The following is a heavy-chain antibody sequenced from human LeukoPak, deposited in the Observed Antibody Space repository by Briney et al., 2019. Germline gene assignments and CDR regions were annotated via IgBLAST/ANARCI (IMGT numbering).Heavy chain of an antibody. CDR1: GGSISSYY. J-gene: IGHJ4*02. CDR3: AIIAVAGTLLDY. V-gene: IGHV4-59*01. Sequence: SETLSLTCTVSGGSISSYYWSWVRRPPGKGLEGIGYIYYSGSTNYNPSLTSRVTISVDTSKNQFSLKLSSVTAADTAVYYCAIIAVAGTLLDYWGQGSLVTVSS. CDR2: IYYSGST. D-gene: IGHD6-19*01.